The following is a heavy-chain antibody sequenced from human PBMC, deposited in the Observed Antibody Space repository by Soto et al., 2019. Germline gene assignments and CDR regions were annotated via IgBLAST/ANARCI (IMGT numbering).Heavy chain of an antibody. J-gene: IGHJ6*02. CDR2: ISSSGSSI. CDR3: ARIRFGEWGYAMDV. V-gene: IGHV3-11*01. CDR1: GLTFSDCY. Sequence: QVQLVESGGGLVKPGGSLRLSCAASGLTFSDCYMKWISQAPGKGLVWVSYISSSGSSINYAGSVKGRFTISRDNAKNSLYLQMNSLRAEDTAIYYCARIRFGEWGYAMDVWGQGTTVTVSS. D-gene: IGHD3-10*01.